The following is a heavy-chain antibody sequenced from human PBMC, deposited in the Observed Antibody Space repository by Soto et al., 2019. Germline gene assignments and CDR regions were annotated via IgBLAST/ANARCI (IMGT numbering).Heavy chain of an antibody. CDR2: ISAYNGNT. Sequence: ASVKVSCKASGYTFTSYGISWVRQAPGQGLEWMGWISAYNGNTNYAQKLQGRVTMTTDTSTSTAYMELRSLRSDDTAVYYCATSSDIGPIHPIAVAGTGWFDPWGQGTLVTVSS. CDR3: ATSSDIGPIHPIAVAGTGWFDP. J-gene: IGHJ5*02. D-gene: IGHD6-19*01. CDR1: GYTFTSYG. V-gene: IGHV1-18*01.